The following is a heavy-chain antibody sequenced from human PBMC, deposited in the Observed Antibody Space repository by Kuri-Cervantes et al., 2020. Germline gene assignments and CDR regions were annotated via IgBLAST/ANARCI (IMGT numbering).Heavy chain of an antibody. CDR1: GSSFSSYY. CDR2: ISYSGST. CDR3: ATSVAGTVGH. D-gene: IGHD6-19*01. J-gene: IGHJ5*02. V-gene: IGHV4-59*03. Sequence: GSLRLSCTVSGSSFSSYYWSWIRQPPGKGLGWIGYISYSGSTNYNPSLKSRVTISVDTSKNQFSLKLSSVTAADTAVYYCATSVAGTVGHWGQGTLVTVSS.